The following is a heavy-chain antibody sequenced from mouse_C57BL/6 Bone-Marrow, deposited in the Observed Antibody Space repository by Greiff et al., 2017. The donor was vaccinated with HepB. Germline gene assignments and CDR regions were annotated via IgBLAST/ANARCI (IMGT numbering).Heavy chain of an antibody. J-gene: IGHJ2*01. CDR3: ARAQATDFDY. D-gene: IGHD3-2*02. V-gene: IGHV1-69*01. CDR1: GYTFTSYW. Sequence: VQLQQPGAELVMPGASVKLSCKASGYTFTSYWMHWVKQRPGQGLEWIGEIDPSDSYTNYNQKFKGKSTLTVDKSSSTAYMQLSSLTSEDSAVYYCARAQATDFDYWGQGTTLTVSS. CDR2: IDPSDSYT.